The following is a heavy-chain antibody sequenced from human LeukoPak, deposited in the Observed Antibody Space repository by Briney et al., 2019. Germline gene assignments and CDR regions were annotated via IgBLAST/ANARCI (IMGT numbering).Heavy chain of an antibody. D-gene: IGHD2-8*01. Sequence: GGSLRLSCAASGFTFSKYGMSGVRQAPGKGLEWVSTISGSGSSTYYADSVKGRFTISRDNSKNTMYLQMNSLRAEDTALYYCAKTESYGYCTNDVCVLDYWGQGTLVTVSS. CDR1: GFTFSKYG. CDR2: ISGSGSST. V-gene: IGHV3-23*01. J-gene: IGHJ4*02. CDR3: AKTESYGYCTNDVCVLDY.